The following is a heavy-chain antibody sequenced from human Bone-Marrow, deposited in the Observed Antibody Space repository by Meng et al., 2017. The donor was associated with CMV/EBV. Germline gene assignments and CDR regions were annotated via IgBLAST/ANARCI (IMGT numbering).Heavy chain of an antibody. CDR2: IKQDGSEK. CDR1: GFTFSSYW. Sequence: GESLKISCAASGFTFSSYWMSWVRQAPGKGLEWVANIKQDGSEKYYVDSVKGRFTISRDNTGNSLYLQMNSLRVEDTAMYYCARDLGWFRIDPWGQGTRVTGSS. D-gene: IGHD6-19*01. CDR3: ARDLGWFRIDP. J-gene: IGHJ5*02. V-gene: IGHV3-7*01.